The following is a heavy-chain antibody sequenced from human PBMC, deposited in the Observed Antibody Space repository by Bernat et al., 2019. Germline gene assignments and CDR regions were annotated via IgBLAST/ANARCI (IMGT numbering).Heavy chain of an antibody. Sequence: EVQLVESGGGLVQPGESLRLSCVASGFTFSSYKMNWVRQAPGRGLECVSYMSSSGSTIYYADSVRGRFTISRDNAKNSLYLQMNNLRAEDTAVYYCARGGGISRAGFDYWGQGTLVTVSS. CDR3: ARGGGISRAGFDY. J-gene: IGHJ4*02. CDR1: GFTFSSYK. V-gene: IGHV3-48*03. CDR2: MSSSGSTI. D-gene: IGHD2/OR15-2a*01.